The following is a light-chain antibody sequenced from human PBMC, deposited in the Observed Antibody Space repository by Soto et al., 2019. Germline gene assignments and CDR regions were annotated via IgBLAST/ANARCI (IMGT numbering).Light chain of an antibody. Sequence: IGVTQSPGPLYLSPGERATLSCMSSQSVSSTDFGWYQQKPGQAPRLLISVASNRATGIPDRFSGSGSVTDFTRTLRRLAPKEFAVYYCQQFGSIPFAFGPGTKVDV. CDR1: QSVSSTD. CDR2: VAS. V-gene: IGKV3-20*01. CDR3: QQFGSIPFA. J-gene: IGKJ3*01.